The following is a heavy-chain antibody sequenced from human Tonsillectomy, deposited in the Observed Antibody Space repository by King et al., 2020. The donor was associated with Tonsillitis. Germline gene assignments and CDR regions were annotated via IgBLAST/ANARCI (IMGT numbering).Heavy chain of an antibody. V-gene: IGHV3-74*01. J-gene: IGHJ6*03. D-gene: IGHD3-9*01. CDR3: TRIDILSSYYYYYMDV. CDR1: GFTFDNYW. CDR2: INSDGSST. Sequence: QLVESGGGLVQPGGSLRLSCAASGFTFDNYWMHWVRQAPGKGLVWVSRINSDGSSTNYADSVKGRFTISRDNAKNTLYLQLNSLRAEDTAIYYCTRIDILSSYYYYYMDVWGKGTTVTVSS.